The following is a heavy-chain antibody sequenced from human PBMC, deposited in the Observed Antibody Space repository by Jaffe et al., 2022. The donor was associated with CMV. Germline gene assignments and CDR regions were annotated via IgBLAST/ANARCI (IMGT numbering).Heavy chain of an antibody. Sequence: EVQLVESGGGLVKPGGSLRLSCAASGFTFSNAWMSWVRQAPGKGLEWVGRIKSKTDGGTTDYAAPVKGRFTISRDDSKNTLYLQMNSLKTEDTAVYYCTTDRQYSSSWYRFDYWGQGTLVTVSS. CDR2: IKSKTDGGTT. V-gene: IGHV3-15*01. J-gene: IGHJ4*02. CDR3: TTDRQYSSSWYRFDY. D-gene: IGHD6-13*01. CDR1: GFTFSNAW.